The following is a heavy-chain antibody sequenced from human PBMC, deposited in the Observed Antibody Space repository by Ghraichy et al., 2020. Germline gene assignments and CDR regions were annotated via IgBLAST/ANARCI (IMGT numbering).Heavy chain of an antibody. Sequence: SQTPSLTCAISGDSVSSSSSAWNWIRQSPSRGLEWLGRTYYRSKWYYHYAVSVKSRVTINPDTSKNQFSLQLNSVTPEDTAMYYCARTAGIGVDYWGQGTLVTVSS. J-gene: IGHJ4*02. CDR2: TYYRSKWYY. D-gene: IGHD1-26*01. CDR3: ARTAGIGVDY. CDR1: GDSVSSSSSA. V-gene: IGHV6-1*01.